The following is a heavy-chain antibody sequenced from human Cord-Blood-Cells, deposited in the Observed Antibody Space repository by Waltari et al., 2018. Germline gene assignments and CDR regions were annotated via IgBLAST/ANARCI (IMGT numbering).Heavy chain of an antibody. J-gene: IGHJ4*02. CDR3: ARRSIAAAGTDY. D-gene: IGHD6-13*01. V-gene: IGHV4-39*01. Sequence: QLQLQESAPGLVKPSETLSLTCPVSGGSICSSSYYRGWSRQPPGKGLEWIGSIYYSGSTYYNPSLKSRVTISVDTSKNQFSLKLSSVTAADTAVYYCARRSIAAAGTDYWGQGTLVTVSS. CDR1: GGSICSSSYY. CDR2: IYYSGST.